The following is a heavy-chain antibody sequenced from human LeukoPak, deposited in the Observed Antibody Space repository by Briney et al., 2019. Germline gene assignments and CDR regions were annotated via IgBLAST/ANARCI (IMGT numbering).Heavy chain of an antibody. D-gene: IGHD3-22*01. J-gene: IGHJ4*02. CDR2: ISGSGSRT. CDR3: ASEKKYDSSGYYYYWEDY. CDR1: GFTFRSYG. Sequence: GGSLRLSCVASGFTFRSYGMSWVRQAPGKGLEWVSSISGSGSRTFYADSVRGRFTISRDNAKNSLYLQMNSLRAEDTAVYYCASEKKYDSSGYYYYWEDYWGQRTLVTVSS. V-gene: IGHV3-23*01.